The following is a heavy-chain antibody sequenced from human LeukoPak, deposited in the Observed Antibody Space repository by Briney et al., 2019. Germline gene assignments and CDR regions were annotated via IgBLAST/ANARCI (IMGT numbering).Heavy chain of an antibody. CDR3: ARDKYGGNSNAFDI. D-gene: IGHD4-23*01. V-gene: IGHV3-23*01. J-gene: IGHJ3*02. CDR2: ISGSGGST. CDR1: GFTFSNYA. Sequence: GGSLRLSCAASGFTFSNYAMSWVRQAPGKGLEWVSAISGSGGSTFYTDSVKGRFTISRDNSKNMLYLQMNSLRVEDTAVYYCARDKYGGNSNAFDIWGQGTLVTVSS.